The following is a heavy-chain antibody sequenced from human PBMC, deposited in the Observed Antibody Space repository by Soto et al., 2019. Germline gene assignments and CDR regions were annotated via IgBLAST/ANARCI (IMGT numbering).Heavy chain of an antibody. CDR1: GYTFTSYA. CDR2: INASNGNT. Sequence: ASVKVSCKASGYTFTSYAMHWVRQAPGQRLEWMGWINASNGNTKYAQKFQGGVTITRDTSTSTAYMELSSLRSEDTAVYYCARDLPNYYSFSSYGVGYWDQGTMVDVSS. CDR3: ARDLPNYYSFSSYGVGY. V-gene: IGHV1-3*01. J-gene: IGHJ4*01. D-gene: IGHD3-22*01.